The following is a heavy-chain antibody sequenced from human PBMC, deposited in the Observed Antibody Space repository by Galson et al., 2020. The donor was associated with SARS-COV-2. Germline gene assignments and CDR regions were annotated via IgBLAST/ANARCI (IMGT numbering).Heavy chain of an antibody. D-gene: IGHD3-22*01. V-gene: IGHV3-15*01. CDR3: TTYTPDKSFGRYYFDGSGAVRI. J-gene: IGHJ3*02. CDR2: VKRISDGGTT. Sequence: GGSLRLSCAASGLSVTNAWVSWVRQAPGKGLEWIGRVKRISDGGTTDYAAPVRGRFTVSRDESQNTVYLHMNSLRTEDTAVYYCTTYTPDKSFGRYYFDGSGAVRIWGQGTLVTVSS. CDR1: GLSVTNAW.